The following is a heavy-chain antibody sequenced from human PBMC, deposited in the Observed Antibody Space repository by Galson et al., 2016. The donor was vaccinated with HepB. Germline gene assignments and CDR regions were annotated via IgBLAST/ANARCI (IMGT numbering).Heavy chain of an antibody. V-gene: IGHV1-24*01. CDR2: FDPEEAET. D-gene: IGHD1-26*01. CDR3: AIDRVGVGSLEN. J-gene: IGHJ4*02. CDR1: GYTLTDLS. Sequence: VKVSCKVSGYTLTDLSMHWVRQTPSKGLEWMGGFDPEEAETIYAQKFQGRVSMTEDTSTDTAYMELSGLRSEDTAVYYCAIDRVGVGSLENWGQGTLVTVSS.